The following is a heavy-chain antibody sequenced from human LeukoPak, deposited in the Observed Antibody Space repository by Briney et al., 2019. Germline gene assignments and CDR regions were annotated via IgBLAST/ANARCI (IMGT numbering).Heavy chain of an antibody. CDR2: INSDGSTT. V-gene: IGHV3-74*01. CDR3: ARDRDVPAIGMDV. CDR1: GFTFSSYW. Sequence: PGGSLRLSCAASGFTFSSYWMHWVRQAPGKGLVWVSRINSDGSTTTYADSVKGRFTISRDNAKNSLYLQMNSLRAEDTAVYYCARDRDVPAIGMDVWGQGTTVTVSS. J-gene: IGHJ6*02.